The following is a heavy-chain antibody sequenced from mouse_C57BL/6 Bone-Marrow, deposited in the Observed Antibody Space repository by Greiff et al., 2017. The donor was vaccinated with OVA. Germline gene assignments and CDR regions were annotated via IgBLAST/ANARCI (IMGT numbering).Heavy chain of an antibody. CDR1: GYTFTSYW. V-gene: IGHV1-55*01. CDR2: IYPGSGST. CDR3: AEGNPYFDY. D-gene: IGHD2-1*01. J-gene: IGHJ2*01. Sequence: QVHVKQPGAELVKPGASVKMSCKASGYTFTSYWITWVKQRPGQGLEWIGDIYPGSGSTNYNEKFKSKATLTVDTSSSTAYMQLSSLTSEDSAVYYCAEGNPYFDYWGQGTTLTVSS.